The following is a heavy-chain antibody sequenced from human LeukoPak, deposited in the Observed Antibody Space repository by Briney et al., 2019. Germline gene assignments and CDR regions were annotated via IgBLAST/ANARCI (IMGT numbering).Heavy chain of an antibody. Sequence: ASVKVSCKASGYTFTAYYMHWVRQAPGQGLEWMGWISPNSGGTNYAQKFQGRVTLTRDTSISTAYMELNSLRSDDTAVYYCATLVWGVNTFDYWGQGTLVTVSS. D-gene: IGHD3-10*01. J-gene: IGHJ4*02. V-gene: IGHV1-2*02. CDR2: ISPNSGGT. CDR1: GYTFTAYY. CDR3: ATLVWGVNTFDY.